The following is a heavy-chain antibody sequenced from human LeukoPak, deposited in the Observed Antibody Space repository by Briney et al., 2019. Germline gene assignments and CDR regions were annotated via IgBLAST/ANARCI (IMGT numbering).Heavy chain of an antibody. CDR3: AKDVHRAPYYYMDV. J-gene: IGHJ6*03. V-gene: IGHV3-23*01. CDR2: ISGSGGST. Sequence: PGGSLRLSCAASGLTFSSYAMSWVRQAPGKGLEWVSAISGSGGSTYYADSVKGRFTISRDNSKNTLYLQMNSLRAEDTAVYYCAKDVHRAPYYYMDVWGKGTTVTVSS. D-gene: IGHD1-1*01. CDR1: GLTFSSYA.